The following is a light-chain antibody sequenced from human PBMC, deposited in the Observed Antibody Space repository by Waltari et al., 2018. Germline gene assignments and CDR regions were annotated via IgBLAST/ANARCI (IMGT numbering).Light chain of an antibody. CDR2: RNN. J-gene: IGLJ3*02. CDR3: SAWDSSLSAWV. Sequence: QAGLTQPPSVSKGLRQTATPTCTGNSNNVGYEGAAWVQQHQGQPPKLLFDRNNNRPSGISERFSVFRSGNTASLTVTGLQPEDEADYYCSAWDSSLSAWVFAGGTKLTVL. CDR1: SNNVGYEG. V-gene: IGLV10-54*04.